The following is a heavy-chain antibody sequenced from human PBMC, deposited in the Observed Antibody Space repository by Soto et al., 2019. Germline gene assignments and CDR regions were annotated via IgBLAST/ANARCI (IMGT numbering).Heavy chain of an antibody. Sequence: ASVKVSCKASGYTFTSYDINWVRQATGQGLEWMGWMNPNSGNTGYAQKFQGRVTMTRNTSISTAYMELSSLRSEDTAVYYCARSYSSSSTSEFDYWGQGTLVTVSS. CDR3: ARSYSSSSTSEFDY. CDR1: GYTFTSYD. J-gene: IGHJ4*02. D-gene: IGHD6-6*01. CDR2: MNPNSGNT. V-gene: IGHV1-8*01.